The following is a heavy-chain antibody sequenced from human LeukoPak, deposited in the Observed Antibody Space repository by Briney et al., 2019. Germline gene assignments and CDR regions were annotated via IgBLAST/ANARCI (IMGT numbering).Heavy chain of an antibody. CDR3: ARLPLTARRHFDY. CDR2: IKEDGSQK. CDR1: GFTVSSNY. D-gene: IGHD5-18*01. J-gene: IGHJ4*02. Sequence: GGSLRLSCAASGFTVSSNYMTWVRQAPGKGLEWVANIKEDGSQKYYVDSVKGRFTISRDNAKNSQYLQMNSLRAEDTAVYYCARLPLTARRHFDYWGQGTLVTVSS. V-gene: IGHV3-7*05.